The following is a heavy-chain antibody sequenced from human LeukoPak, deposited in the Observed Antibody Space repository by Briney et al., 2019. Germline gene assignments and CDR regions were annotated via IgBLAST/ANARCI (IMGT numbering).Heavy chain of an antibody. J-gene: IGHJ3*02. Sequence: ASVKVSCKASGYTFTSYAMNWVRQAPGQGLEWMGWINTNTGNPTYAQGVTGRFVFSLDTSVSTAYLQISSLKAEDTAVYYCARDPSGLKYGDYSKADIWGQGTMVTVSS. CDR3: ARDPSGLKYGDYSKADI. V-gene: IGHV7-4-1*02. CDR2: INTNTGNP. D-gene: IGHD4-17*01. CDR1: GYTFTSYA.